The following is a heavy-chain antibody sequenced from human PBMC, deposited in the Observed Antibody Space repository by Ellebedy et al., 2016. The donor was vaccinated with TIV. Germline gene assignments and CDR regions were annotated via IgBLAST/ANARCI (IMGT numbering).Heavy chain of an antibody. CDR1: GFTFSNYA. Sequence: GESLKISCAASGFTFSNYAMSWVRQAPGKGLEWVSVIYSGGSTYYADSVKGRFTISRDNSKNTLYLHMNNLRAEDTAVYYCASRSYEYYYYGMDVWGQGTTVTVSS. J-gene: IGHJ6*02. CDR2: IYSGGST. D-gene: IGHD3-16*01. V-gene: IGHV3-53*01. CDR3: ASRSYEYYYYGMDV.